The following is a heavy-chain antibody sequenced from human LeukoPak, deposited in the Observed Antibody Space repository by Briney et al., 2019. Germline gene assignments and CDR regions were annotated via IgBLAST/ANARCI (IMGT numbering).Heavy chain of an antibody. V-gene: IGHV4-38-2*02. D-gene: IGHD3-22*01. CDR2: VFHSGIT. CDR1: GYSISSGYY. CDR3: ARGPYYYDSSGYYYRRRVYFDY. J-gene: IGHJ4*02. Sequence: SKTLSLTCSVSGYSISSGYYWGWIRQPPGKGLEWIGSVFHSGITYYKPSLKSRVTILVDTSKNQFSLKLSSVTAADTAVYYCARGPYYYDSSGYYYRRRVYFDYWGQGTLVTVSS.